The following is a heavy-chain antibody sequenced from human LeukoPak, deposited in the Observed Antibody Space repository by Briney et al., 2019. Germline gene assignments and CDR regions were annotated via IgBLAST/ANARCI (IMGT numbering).Heavy chain of an antibody. V-gene: IGHV3-23*01. CDR1: GFTFSSYA. J-gene: IGHJ3*02. CDR3: AKAMHYYDSSGYYYAFDI. CDR2: LSGSGGST. D-gene: IGHD3-22*01. Sequence: PGGSLRLSCAASGFTFSSYAMTWVRQAPGKGLDWVSSLSGSGGSTYYADSVRGRFTVSRDNSKNTLYLQMNSLRAEDTAVYYCAKAMHYYDSSGYYYAFDIWGQGTMVTVSS.